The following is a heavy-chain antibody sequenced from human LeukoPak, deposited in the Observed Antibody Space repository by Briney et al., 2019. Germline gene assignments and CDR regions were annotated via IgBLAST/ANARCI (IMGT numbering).Heavy chain of an antibody. Sequence: GGSLRLSCAASGFTVSLYYMTWVRQAPGKGLEWVSVIYSGGPTYYADSVKGRFTISRDNSKNTLHLQMNSLRAEDTAVYYCAKAPYYYDSSGYRYFDYWGQGTLVTVSS. V-gene: IGHV3-53*01. CDR3: AKAPYYYDSSGYRYFDY. D-gene: IGHD3-22*01. J-gene: IGHJ4*02. CDR2: IYSGGPT. CDR1: GFTVSLYY.